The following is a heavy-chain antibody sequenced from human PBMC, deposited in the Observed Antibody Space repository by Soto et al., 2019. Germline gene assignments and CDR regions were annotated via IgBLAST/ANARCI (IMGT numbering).Heavy chain of an antibody. J-gene: IGHJ4*02. D-gene: IGHD2-15*01. CDR3: ARVDPVYCSGGSCYSFDY. CDR1: GFTFSSYW. CDR2: INSDGSST. V-gene: IGHV3-74*01. Sequence: EVQLVESGGGLVQPGGSLRLSCAASGFTFSSYWMHWVRQAPGKGLVWVSRINSDGSSTSYADSVKGRFTISRDNAKNTLYLQMNSLRAEDTAVYYCARVDPVYCSGGSCYSFDYWGQGTRVTVSS.